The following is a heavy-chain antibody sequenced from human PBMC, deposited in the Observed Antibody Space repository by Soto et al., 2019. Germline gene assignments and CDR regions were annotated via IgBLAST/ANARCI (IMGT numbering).Heavy chain of an antibody. CDR3: AKDRRAGGNSAFYFDF. D-gene: IGHD3-16*01. CDR2: ISATGGGT. Sequence: GGSLRLSCAASGFKFSNYAMSWVRQAPGQGLEWVSLISATGGGTYYADSVKGRFTISRDNSHNTLYLQVHSLTAEDTAVYYCAKDRRAGGNSAFYFDFWGQGAQVTVSS. V-gene: IGHV3-23*01. CDR1: GFKFSNYA. J-gene: IGHJ4*02.